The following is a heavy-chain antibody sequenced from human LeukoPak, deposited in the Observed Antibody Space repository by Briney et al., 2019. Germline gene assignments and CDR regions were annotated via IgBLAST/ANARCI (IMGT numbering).Heavy chain of an antibody. CDR2: IIPIFGTA. V-gene: IGHV1-69*13. CDR1: GGTFSSYA. Sequence: ASVKVSCKASGGTFSSYAISWVRQAPGQGLEWMGGIIPIFGTANYAQKFQGRVTITADESTSTAYMELSSLRSEDTAVYYCARDRGSDYDSSGYPLWGQGTLVTVSS. D-gene: IGHD3-22*01. CDR3: ARDRGSDYDSSGYPL. J-gene: IGHJ4*02.